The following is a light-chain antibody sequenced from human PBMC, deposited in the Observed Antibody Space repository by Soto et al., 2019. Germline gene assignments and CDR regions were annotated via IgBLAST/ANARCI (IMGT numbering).Light chain of an antibody. J-gene: IGKJ2*01. CDR3: QHHGGSPPLMYT. V-gene: IGKV3-20*01. Sequence: EIVLTQSPGTLSLSPGERATLSCRASQSVSSSHLAWYQQKPGQAPRLLIYGASSRATGIPDRFSGSGSETDFTHTISRVEPEDFAVYYCQHHGGSPPLMYTFGQGTKLQIK. CDR1: QSVSSSH. CDR2: GAS.